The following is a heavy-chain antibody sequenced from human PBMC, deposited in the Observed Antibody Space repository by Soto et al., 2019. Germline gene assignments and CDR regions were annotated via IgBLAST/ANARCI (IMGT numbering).Heavy chain of an antibody. V-gene: IGHV1-46*01. Sequence: QVQLVQSGAEVKKPGASVKVSCKASGYTFTSYYMHWVRQAPGQGLEWMGIIKPSGGSTSYAQKFQGRVTMTRDTSTSTVYMELSSLRSEDTAVYYCAQSPYSSGFDYWGQGTLVTVSS. CDR3: AQSPYSSGFDY. CDR2: IKPSGGST. CDR1: GYTFTSYY. D-gene: IGHD6-19*01. J-gene: IGHJ4*02.